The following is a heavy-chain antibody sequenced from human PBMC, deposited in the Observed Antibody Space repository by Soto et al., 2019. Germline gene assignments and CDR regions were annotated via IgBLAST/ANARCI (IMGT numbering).Heavy chain of an antibody. CDR3: ARDSPGRYCSSTSCPRMDV. J-gene: IGHJ6*02. CDR2: ISNSSSTI. D-gene: IGHD2-2*01. V-gene: IGHV3-48*02. CDR1: GFTFSSYS. Sequence: EVQLVESGGGLVQPGGSLRLSCAAPGFTFSSYSMNWVRQAPGKGLEWVSYISNSSSTIYYADSVKGRFTISRDNAKNSLYLQMNSLRDEDTAVYYRARDSPGRYCSSTSCPRMDVWGQGTTVTVSS.